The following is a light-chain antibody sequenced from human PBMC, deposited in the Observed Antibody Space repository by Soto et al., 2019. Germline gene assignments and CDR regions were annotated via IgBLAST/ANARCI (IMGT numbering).Light chain of an antibody. CDR1: SSNIGAGYD. V-gene: IGLV1-40*01. CDR3: QFYDSSLSGSV. J-gene: IGLJ3*02. CDR2: GNN. Sequence: QSVLTQPPSVSGAPGQRVTISCTGSSSNIGAGYDVHWYQQLPGTAPKLLIYGNNTRPSGVPDRFSGSKSGTSASLAITGLQAEDEADYYCQFYDSSLSGSVFGGGTQLTVL.